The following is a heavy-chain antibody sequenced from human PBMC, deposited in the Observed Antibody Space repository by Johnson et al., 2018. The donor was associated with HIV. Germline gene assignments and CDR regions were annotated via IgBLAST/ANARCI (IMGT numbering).Heavy chain of an antibody. CDR2: IKQDGSEK. CDR1: GFTFSSYW. D-gene: IGHD6-25*01. Sequence: VQLVESGGGLVQPGGSLRLSCAASGFTFSSYWMSWVRQAPGKGLEWVANIKQDGSEKYYVDSVKGRFTISRDNAKNSLYLQMNSLRAEDTAVYYCARFGMGSSVYAFDSWGQGSMVTVSS. CDR3: ARFGMGSSVYAFDS. V-gene: IGHV3-7*01. J-gene: IGHJ3*02.